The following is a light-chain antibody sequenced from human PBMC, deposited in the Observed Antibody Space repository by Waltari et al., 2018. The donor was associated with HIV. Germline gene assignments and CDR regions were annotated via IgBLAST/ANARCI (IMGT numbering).Light chain of an antibody. CDR2: DNN. V-gene: IGLV1-51*01. Sequence: QSVLTQPPSVSAAPGQKVTISCSGSTSNIGKSFLSWYQQFPGTAPRLLIYDNNPRPAAIPDRFSGSKSGTSATLDITGLQAGDEADYYCGTWDPNLSAGVFGGGTKVTVL. CDR1: TSNIGKSF. J-gene: IGLJ3*02. CDR3: GTWDPNLSAGV.